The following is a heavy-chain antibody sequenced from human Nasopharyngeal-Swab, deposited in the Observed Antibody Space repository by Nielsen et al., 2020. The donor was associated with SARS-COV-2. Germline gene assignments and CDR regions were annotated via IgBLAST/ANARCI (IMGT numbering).Heavy chain of an antibody. Sequence: ASVKVSCTASGYTFTGYYMHWVRQPPGQGLEWMGWINPNSGGTNYAQKFQGWVTMTRDTSISTAYMELSRLRSDDTAVYYCARSHIVVVTDAFDIWGQGTMVTVSS. J-gene: IGHJ3*02. CDR2: INPNSGGT. CDR1: GYTFTGYY. D-gene: IGHD2-21*02. CDR3: ARSHIVVVTDAFDI. V-gene: IGHV1-2*04.